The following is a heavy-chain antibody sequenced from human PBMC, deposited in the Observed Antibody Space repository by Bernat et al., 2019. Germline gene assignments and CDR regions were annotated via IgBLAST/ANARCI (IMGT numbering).Heavy chain of an antibody. Sequence: QLQLQESGPGLVKPSETLSLTCTVSGGSISSSRYCLGWIRQPPGKGLEWIGSIYYSGSSYYNPSLKSRLTISVDTSKNQFSMKLSAVTAADTAVYYGTRPPGWDYGGYFWYFELWGRGTLVTVSS. D-gene: IGHD4-23*01. V-gene: IGHV4-39*01. J-gene: IGHJ2*01. CDR2: IYYSGSS. CDR3: TRPPGWDYGGYFWYFEL. CDR1: GGSISSSRYC.